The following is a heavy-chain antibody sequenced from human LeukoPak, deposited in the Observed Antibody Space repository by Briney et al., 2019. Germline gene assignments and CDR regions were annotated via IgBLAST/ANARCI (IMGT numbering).Heavy chain of an antibody. D-gene: IGHD3-22*01. J-gene: IGHJ2*01. CDR3: ATYDTSGRGSWYFDL. Sequence: PGGSLRLSCVASEVTFTAYHMGWIRQAPGKGLEWLAYISASGNTKLYADSVKGRFTVSRDNAKNSLFPQISSLRADEDTAVYYCATYDTSGRGSWYFDLWGRGTLVTVSS. CDR1: EVTFTAYH. V-gene: IGHV3-11*01. CDR2: ISASGNTK.